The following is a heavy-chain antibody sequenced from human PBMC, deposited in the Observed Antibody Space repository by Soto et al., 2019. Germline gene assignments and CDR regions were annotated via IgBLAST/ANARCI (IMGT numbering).Heavy chain of an antibody. CDR2: MNPNSGNT. CDR1: GYTFTSYD. J-gene: IGHJ5*02. V-gene: IGHV1-8*01. CDR3: ARGPSRIVATPHGGDWFDP. Sequence: QVQLVQSGAEVKKPGASVKVSCKASGYTFTSYDINWVRQATGQGLEWMGWMNPNSGNTGYAQKFQCRVTMTRNTSISTAYMELSSLRSEDTAVYYCARGPSRIVATPHGGDWFDPWGQGTLVTVSS. D-gene: IGHD5-12*01.